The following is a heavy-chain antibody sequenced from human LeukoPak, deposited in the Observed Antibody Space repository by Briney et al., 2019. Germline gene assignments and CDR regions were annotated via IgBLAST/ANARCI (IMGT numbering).Heavy chain of an antibody. J-gene: IGHJ2*01. CDR2: TYYRSKWYN. CDR3: ARVIRGDTTKSFDL. Sequence: SQILSLTSAISGDSVSRNSVASCWIRQSPSRGLEWLGRTYYRSKWYNDYALSVKSRITINADTSKKQFALLLNSLPPETTAVYYSARVIRGDTTKSFDLWGRGTLVTVSS. CDR1: GDSVSRNSVA. D-gene: IGHD5-18*01. V-gene: IGHV6-1*01.